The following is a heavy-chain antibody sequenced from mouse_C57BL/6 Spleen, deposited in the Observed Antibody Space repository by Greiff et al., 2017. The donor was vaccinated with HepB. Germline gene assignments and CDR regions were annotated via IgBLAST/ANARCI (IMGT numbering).Heavy chain of an antibody. CDR2: ISSGGSYT. V-gene: IGHV5-6*02. D-gene: IGHD2-4*01. CDR3: ARRGMITTRDWYFDV. Sequence: EVKLEESGGDLVKPGGSLKLSCAASGFTFSSYGMSWVRQTPDKRLEWVATISSGGSYTYYPDSVKGRFTISRDNAKNTLYLQMSSLKSEDTAMYYCARRGMITTRDWYFDVWGTGTTVTVSS. J-gene: IGHJ1*03. CDR1: GFTFSSYG.